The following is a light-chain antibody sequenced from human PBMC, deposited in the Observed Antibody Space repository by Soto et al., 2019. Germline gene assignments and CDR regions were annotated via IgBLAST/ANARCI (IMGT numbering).Light chain of an antibody. CDR3: QQYISSVT. CDR1: QSVDSTF. J-gene: IGKJ1*01. CDR2: GAS. V-gene: IGKV3-20*01. Sequence: EVVLTQSPGSLSLSPGQRATLSCRASQSVDSTFFSWYQKKPGQAPRLLIYGASKRATGIPDWFSGSGSRTDFTLIISRLEHEDVAVYYCQQYISSVTFGQGTKVEIK.